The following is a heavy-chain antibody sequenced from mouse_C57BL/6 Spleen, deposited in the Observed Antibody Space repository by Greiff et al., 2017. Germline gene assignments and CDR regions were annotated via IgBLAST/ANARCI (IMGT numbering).Heavy chain of an antibody. CDR2: IYPGDGDT. D-gene: IGHD4-1*01. Sequence: QVQLQQSGPELVKPGASVKISCKASGYAFSSSWMNWVKQRPGKGLEWIGRIYPGDGDTNYNGKFKGKATLTADKSSSTAYMQLSSLTSEDSAVYFCARHWENYAMDYWGQGTSVTVSS. J-gene: IGHJ4*01. CDR1: GYAFSSSW. CDR3: ARHWENYAMDY. V-gene: IGHV1-82*01.